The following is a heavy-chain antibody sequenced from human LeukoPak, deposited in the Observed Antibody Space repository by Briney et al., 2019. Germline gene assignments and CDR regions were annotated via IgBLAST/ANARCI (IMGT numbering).Heavy chain of an antibody. CDR3: ARVYDSRNYYSLADAFDI. CDR1: GGSISNYY. J-gene: IGHJ3*02. D-gene: IGHD3-22*01. Sequence: SETLSLTCTVSGGSISNYYWSWIRQPAGKGLEWIGRIYTSGSTNYNPSLKSRVTMSIDTSKNQFSLKLSSVAAADTAVYYCARVYDSRNYYSLADAFDIWGQGTMVAVSS. V-gene: IGHV4-4*07. CDR2: IYTSGST.